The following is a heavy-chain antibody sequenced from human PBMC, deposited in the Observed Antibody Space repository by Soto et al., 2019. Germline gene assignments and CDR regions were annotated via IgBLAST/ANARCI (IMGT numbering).Heavy chain of an antibody. V-gene: IGHV3-23*01. Sequence: GWSLRLSCASSAFTFNSYAMSWVRQAPGKGLEWVSAISGSGGSTYYADSVKGRFTISRDNSKNTLYLQMNSLRAEDTAVYYCAKGSYSYGHWYFDLWGRGTLVTVSS. CDR2: ISGSGGST. CDR1: AFTFNSYA. J-gene: IGHJ2*01. CDR3: AKGSYSYGHWYFDL. D-gene: IGHD5-18*01.